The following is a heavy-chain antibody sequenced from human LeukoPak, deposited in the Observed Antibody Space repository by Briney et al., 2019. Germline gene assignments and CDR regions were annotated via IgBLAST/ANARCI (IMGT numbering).Heavy chain of an antibody. V-gene: IGHV1-69*13. CDR1: GGTFSSYA. Sequence: SVKVSCKASGGTFSSYAISWVRQAPGQGLEWMGGIIPIFGTANYAQKFQGRVTITADESTSTAYMELRSLRSDDTAVYHCARVGDILTGYPYYFDYWGQGTLVTVSS. CDR2: IIPIFGTA. J-gene: IGHJ4*02. D-gene: IGHD3-9*01. CDR3: ARVGDILTGYPYYFDY.